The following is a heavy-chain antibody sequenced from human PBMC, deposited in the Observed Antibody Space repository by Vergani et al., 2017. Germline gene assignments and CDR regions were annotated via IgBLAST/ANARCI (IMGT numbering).Heavy chain of an antibody. D-gene: IGHD1-1*01. CDR3: ARDFLYNWNDSVSGY. CDR1: GFTFSSYS. J-gene: IGHJ4*02. CDR2: ISSSSSYI. V-gene: IGHV3-21*01. Sequence: EVQLVESGGGLVKPGGSLRLSCAASGFTFSSYSMNWVRQAPGKGLEWVSSISSSSSYIYYADSVKGRFTISRDNAKNPLYLQMNSLRAEDTAVYYCARDFLYNWNDSVSGYWGQGTLVTVSS.